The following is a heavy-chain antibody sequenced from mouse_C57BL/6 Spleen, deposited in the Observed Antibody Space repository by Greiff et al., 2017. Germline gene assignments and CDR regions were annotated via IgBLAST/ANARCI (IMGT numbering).Heavy chain of an antibody. V-gene: IGHV1-20*01. J-gene: IGHJ2*01. Sequence: VQLQQSGPELVKPGDSVKISCKASGYSFTGYFLNWVMQSHGKSLEWIGRINPYNGDTFYNQKFKGKATLSVDKSSSTSHMELRSLTSEYSAVYYCARRAIPTEGYFDYWGQGTTLTVSS. CDR3: ARRAIPTEGYFDY. CDR1: GYSFTGYF. CDR2: INPYNGDT. D-gene: IGHD3-3*01.